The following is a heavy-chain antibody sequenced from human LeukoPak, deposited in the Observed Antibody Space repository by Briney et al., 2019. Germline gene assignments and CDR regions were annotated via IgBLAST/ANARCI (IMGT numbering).Heavy chain of an antibody. CDR3: ARHLGGGPAATPFDY. D-gene: IGHD2-2*01. J-gene: IGHJ4*02. Sequence: EESLKISCKGSGYSFTSYWIAWVRQMPGKGLEWMGIIYPGDSDTRYSPSFQGQVTISADKSISTAYLQWSSLKASDTAMYFCARHLGGGPAATPFDYWGQGTLVTVSS. CDR2: IYPGDSDT. CDR1: GYSFTSYW. V-gene: IGHV5-51*01.